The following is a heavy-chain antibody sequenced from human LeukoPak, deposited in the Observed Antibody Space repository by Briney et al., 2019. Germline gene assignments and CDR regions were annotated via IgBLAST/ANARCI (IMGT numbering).Heavy chain of an antibody. CDR2: IWYDGSNK. J-gene: IGHJ6*02. CDR1: GFTFSSYG. V-gene: IGHV3-33*01. D-gene: IGHD6-6*01. Sequence: GGSLRLSCAASGFTFSSYGMHWVRQAPGKGLEWVAVIWYDGSNKYYADSVKGRFTISRDNSENTLYLQMNSLRAEDTAVYYCARGPHSSSSGYYYYYGMDVWGQGTTVTVSS. CDR3: ARGPHSSSSGYYYYYGMDV.